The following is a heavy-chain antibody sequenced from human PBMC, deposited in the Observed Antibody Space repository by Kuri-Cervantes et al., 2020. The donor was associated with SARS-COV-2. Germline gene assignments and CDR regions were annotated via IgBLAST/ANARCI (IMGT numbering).Heavy chain of an antibody. V-gene: IGHV3-23*01. CDR3: AKDSYCSGGSCYYYYGMDV. CDR2: ISGSGGST. D-gene: IGHD2-15*01. J-gene: IGHJ6*02. CDR1: GFTVSSNY. Sequence: GESLKISCAASGFTVSSNYMSWVRQAPGKGLEWVSAISGSGGSTYYADSVKGRFTISRDNSKNTLYLQMNSLRAEDTAVYYCAKDSYCSGGSCYYYYGMDVWGQGTTVTVSS.